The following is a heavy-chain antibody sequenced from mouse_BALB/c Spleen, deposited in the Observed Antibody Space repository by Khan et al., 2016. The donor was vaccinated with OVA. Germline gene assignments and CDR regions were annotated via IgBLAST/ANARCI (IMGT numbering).Heavy chain of an antibody. CDR1: GYTFTDYY. CDR3: ARRNYFGYTFAY. V-gene: IGHV1-77*01. Sequence: QVQLKESGAELARPGASVKLSCKASGYTFTDYYINWVKQRTGQGLEWIGEISPGSGDTYYNERFKGKATLTADKSSRTAYMQLSSLTSEASAVYFCARRNYFGYTFAYWAHGPLVTVSA. D-gene: IGHD1-2*01. CDR2: ISPGSGDT. J-gene: IGHJ3*01.